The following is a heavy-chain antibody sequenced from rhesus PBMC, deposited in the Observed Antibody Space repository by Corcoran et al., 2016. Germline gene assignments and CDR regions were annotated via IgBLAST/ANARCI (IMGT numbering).Heavy chain of an antibody. D-gene: IGHD5-12*01. CDR2: ISGSSGST. CDR1: GGSVGSSNW. V-gene: IGHV4-65*01. J-gene: IGHJ4*01. CDR3: ARDTCDY. Sequence: QVQLQESGPGLVKPSETLSLTCAVSGGSVGSSNWWGWISLPPGKGLECIGYISGSSGSTYYNPSLKSRGTISTDTSKNQFSLKLSSVTAADTAVYYCARDTCDYWGQGVLVTVSS.